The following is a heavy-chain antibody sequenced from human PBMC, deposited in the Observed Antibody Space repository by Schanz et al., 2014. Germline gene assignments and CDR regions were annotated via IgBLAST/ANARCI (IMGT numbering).Heavy chain of an antibody. D-gene: IGHD1-1*01. CDR3: ARDGAELYYFDD. CDR1: GFTFSDYY. Sequence: VQLVESGGGLVQPGGSLRLSCAASGFTFSDYYMSWIRQAPGKGLDWVSAINGNGGITYYADPVKGRFTISRDNAKNSLYLQMNGLRAEDTAVFYCARDGAELYYFDDWGQGTLVTVSS. V-gene: IGHV3-11*04. J-gene: IGHJ4*02. CDR2: INGNGGIT.